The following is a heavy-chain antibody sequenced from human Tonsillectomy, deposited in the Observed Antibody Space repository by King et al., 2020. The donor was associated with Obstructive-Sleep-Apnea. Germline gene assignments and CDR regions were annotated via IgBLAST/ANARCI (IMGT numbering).Heavy chain of an antibody. Sequence: VQLVESGGDLVQPGGSLRLSCAASGFTLSSYAMSWVRQAPGKGLEWVSAISGSGSSSGSSTYYADSVKGRCTISRDNSRHTLYLQMNSLRAEDTAVYYCEKHMTTEWYFDLWGRGTLVTVSS. J-gene: IGHJ2*01. D-gene: IGHD4-17*01. V-gene: IGHV3-23*04. CDR2: ISGSGSSSGSST. CDR3: EKHMTTEWYFDL. CDR1: GFTLSSYA.